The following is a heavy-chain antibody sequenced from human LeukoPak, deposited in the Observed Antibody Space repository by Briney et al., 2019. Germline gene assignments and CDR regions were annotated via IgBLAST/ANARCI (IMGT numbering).Heavy chain of an antibody. V-gene: IGHV3-11*01. Sequence: PGGSLRLSCAASGFTFSDYYMSWIRQAPGKGLEWVSYISSSGSTIYYADSVKGRFTISRDNSKNTLYLQMNSLRAEDTAVYYCANTILTGYSRYYFDYWGQGTLVTVSS. CDR1: GFTFSDYY. CDR2: ISSSGSTI. CDR3: ANTILTGYSRYYFDY. D-gene: IGHD3-9*01. J-gene: IGHJ4*02.